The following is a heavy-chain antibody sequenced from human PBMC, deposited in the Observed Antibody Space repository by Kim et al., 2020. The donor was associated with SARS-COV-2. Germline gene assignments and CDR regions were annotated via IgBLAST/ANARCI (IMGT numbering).Heavy chain of an antibody. V-gene: IGHV3-30*04. D-gene: IGHD2-15*01. CDR1: GFTFSSYA. CDR2: ISYDGSNK. Sequence: GGSLRLSCAASGFTFSSYAMHWVRQAPGKGLEWVAVISYDGSNKYYADSVKGRFTISRDNSKNTLYLQMNSLRAEDTAVYYCARDPLDIVVVVAATRYY. CDR3: ARDPLDIVVVVAATRYY. J-gene: IGHJ6*01.